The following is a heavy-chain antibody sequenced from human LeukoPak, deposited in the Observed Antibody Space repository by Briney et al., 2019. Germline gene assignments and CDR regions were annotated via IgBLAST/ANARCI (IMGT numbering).Heavy chain of an antibody. J-gene: IGHJ4*02. V-gene: IGHV3-30*04. Sequence: GRSLRLSCAASGFTLGTYAVHWVRQAPGQGLEWVAVMSYDGSDNIYSDFVTGRLTISRDDSKNTLFLQMNSLREEDTAVYYCARGGGFRPPDYWGQGTLVTVSS. CDR3: ARGGGFRPPDY. CDR2: MSYDGSDN. CDR1: GFTLGTYA.